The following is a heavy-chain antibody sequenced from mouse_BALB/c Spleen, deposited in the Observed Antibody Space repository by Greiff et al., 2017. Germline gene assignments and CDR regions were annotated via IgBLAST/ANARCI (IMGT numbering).Heavy chain of an antibody. CDR2: IWSGGST. D-gene: IGHD1-1*01. CDR3: ARNYHGSTLGAMDY. Sequence: VKLQESGPGLVQPSQSLSITCTVSGFSLTSYGVHWVRQSPGKGLEWLGVIWSGGSTDYNAAFISRLSISKDNSKSQVFFKMNSLQANDTAIYYCARNYHGSTLGAMDYWGQGTSVTVSS. V-gene: IGHV2-2*02. J-gene: IGHJ4*01. CDR1: GFSLTSYG.